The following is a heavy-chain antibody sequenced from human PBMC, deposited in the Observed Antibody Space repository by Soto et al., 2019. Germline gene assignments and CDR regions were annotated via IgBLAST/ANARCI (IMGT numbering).Heavy chain of an antibody. D-gene: IGHD7-27*01. Sequence: ASVKVSCKASGYRFTTYGITWVRQAPGQGPEWLGGISTYNGNTDYAQNLQDRVTMTTETSTSTAYLEVRSLTSDDTAVYFCARGLGTNGLDVWGQGTTVTVSS. CDR1: GYRFTTYG. CDR3: ARGLGTNGLDV. CDR2: ISTYNGNT. J-gene: IGHJ6*02. V-gene: IGHV1-18*04.